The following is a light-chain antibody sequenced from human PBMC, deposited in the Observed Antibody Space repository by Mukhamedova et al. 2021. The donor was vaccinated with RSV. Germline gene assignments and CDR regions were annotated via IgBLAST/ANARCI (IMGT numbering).Light chain of an antibody. J-gene: IGKJ2*01. Sequence: SSQSVLYSSNNKNYLAWYQQKPGQPPKLLIYWASTRESGVPDRFSGSGSGTDFTLTISSLQAEDVAVYYCQQYYSTPYTFGQGTKL. CDR2: WAS. CDR1: QSVLYSSNNKNY. V-gene: IGKV4-1*01. CDR3: QQYYSTPYT.